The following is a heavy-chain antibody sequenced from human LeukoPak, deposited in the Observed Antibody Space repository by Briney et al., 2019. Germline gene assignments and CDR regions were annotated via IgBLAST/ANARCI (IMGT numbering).Heavy chain of an antibody. V-gene: IGHV4-39*07. CDR1: GGSISSSSYY. D-gene: IGHD6-13*01. CDR3: AGWLAAAGPNWFDP. J-gene: IGHJ5*02. CDR2: INHSGST. Sequence: SETLSLTCTVSGGSISSSSYYWGWIRQPPGKGLEWIGEINHSGSTNYNPSLKSQVTISVDTSKNQFSLKLSSVTAADTAVYYCAGWLAAAGPNWFDPWGQGTLVTVSS.